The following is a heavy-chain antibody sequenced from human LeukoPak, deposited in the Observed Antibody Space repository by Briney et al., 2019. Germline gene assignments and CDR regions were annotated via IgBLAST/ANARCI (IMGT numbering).Heavy chain of an antibody. CDR2: IYNSGST. V-gene: IGHV4-4*07. J-gene: IGHJ6*03. CDR1: GGSISSYY. Sequence: PSATLSLTCPVAGGSISSYYWSWIRQPAGRGLEWIGRIYNSGSTNYNPSLKSRVTMSVDTSKNQFSLKLSSVTAADTAVYYCARLPYYYYYMDVWGKGTTVTVS. CDR3: ARLPYYYYYMDV.